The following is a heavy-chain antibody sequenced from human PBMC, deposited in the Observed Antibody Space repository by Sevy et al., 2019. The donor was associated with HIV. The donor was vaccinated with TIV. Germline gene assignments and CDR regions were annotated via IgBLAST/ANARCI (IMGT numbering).Heavy chain of an antibody. CDR1: GVSFSNSA. CDR3: VKDPDYNFWRGDYGMDV. CDR2: ISSDGVST. Sequence: GGSLRLSCSGSGVSFSNSAMNWVRQTPGKGLKYVSAISSDGVSTYYTDSVRGRFTISRDNSKNTLYLQMSSLRVEDTAVYYCVKDPDYNFWRGDYGMDVWGQGITVTVSS. V-gene: IGHV3-64D*06. D-gene: IGHD3-3*01. J-gene: IGHJ6*02.